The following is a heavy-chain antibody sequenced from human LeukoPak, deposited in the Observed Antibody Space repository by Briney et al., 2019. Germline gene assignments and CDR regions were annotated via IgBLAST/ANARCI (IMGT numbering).Heavy chain of an antibody. CDR3: ASGGPYYYGSGSYPH. J-gene: IGHJ4*02. D-gene: IGHD3-10*01. V-gene: IGHV4-59*08. CDR2: IYSSGST. CDR1: GCSINNYY. Sequence: SETLSLTCTVPGCSINNYYWSWIRQPPGKGLEWIGYIYSSGSTNYNPSLKSRVIISVDTSKNQFSLKLSSVTAADTAVYYCASGGPYYYGSGSYPHWGQGTLVTVSS.